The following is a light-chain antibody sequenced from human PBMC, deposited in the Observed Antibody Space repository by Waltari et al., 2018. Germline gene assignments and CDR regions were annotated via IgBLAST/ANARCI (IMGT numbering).Light chain of an antibody. V-gene: IGKV2-28*01. CDR1: QSLLHSNGYSF. Sequence: DIVMTQSPLSLPVTPGEPASISCSSSQSLLHSNGYSFLDWYLQKPGQSPQLLIYLGSNRASGVPDRFSGSGSGTDFTLKISRVEAEDVGVYYCMQALQTPFTFGPGTKVDIK. J-gene: IGKJ3*01. CDR3: MQALQTPFT. CDR2: LGS.